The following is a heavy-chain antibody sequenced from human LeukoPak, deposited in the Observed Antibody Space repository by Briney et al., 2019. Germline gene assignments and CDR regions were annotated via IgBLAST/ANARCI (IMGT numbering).Heavy chain of an antibody. V-gene: IGHV3-7*01. Sequence: GGSLRLSRVASGFTFNGHWMSWVRQAPGKGLEWVATIRRDGGAKYYLDSVEGRFIISRDNAKNSLSLQMDSLRAEDTAVYYCARLPGDSTIYDYWGQGTLVTVSS. CDR1: GFTFNGHW. D-gene: IGHD5/OR15-5a*01. CDR2: IRRDGGAK. J-gene: IGHJ4*02. CDR3: ARLPGDSTIYDY.